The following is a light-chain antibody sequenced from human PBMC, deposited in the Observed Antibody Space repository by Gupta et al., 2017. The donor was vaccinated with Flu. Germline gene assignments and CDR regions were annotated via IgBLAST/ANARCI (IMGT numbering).Light chain of an antibody. CDR1: SSNIGTNP. CDR2: GND. Sequence: QSDLTQPPSAAGTPGPTVPISCSGSSSNIGTNPVSWYQQVPGRAPQLLIEGNDQRPSGVPDRFSGSKSATSASLAISGLQSENEADYYCAAWDDALDGIVFGGGTKLTVL. CDR3: AAWDDALDGIV. J-gene: IGLJ2*01. V-gene: IGLV1-44*01.